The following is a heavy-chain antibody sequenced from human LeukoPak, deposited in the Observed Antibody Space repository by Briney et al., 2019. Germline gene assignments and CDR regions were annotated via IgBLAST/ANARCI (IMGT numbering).Heavy chain of an antibody. CDR3: ARDVYYGSVTYYYYMDV. CDR1: GFTFSSYW. V-gene: IGHV3-7*01. J-gene: IGHJ6*03. D-gene: IGHD3-10*01. Sequence: GGSLRLSCAAPGFTFSSYWMSWVRQAPGKGLEWVANIKQDGSEKYYVDSVKGRFTISRDNAKNSLYLQMNSLRAEDTAVYYCARDVYYGSVTYYYYMDVWGKGTTVTVSS. CDR2: IKQDGSEK.